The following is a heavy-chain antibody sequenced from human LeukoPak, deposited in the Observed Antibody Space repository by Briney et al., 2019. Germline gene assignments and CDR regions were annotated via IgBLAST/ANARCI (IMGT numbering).Heavy chain of an antibody. D-gene: IGHD3-10*01. J-gene: IGHJ4*02. CDR3: AKDRRDYFDY. V-gene: IGHV3-30*02. Sequence: GGSLRLSCAASGFTFSSYAMSWVRQAPGKGLEWVAFIRYDGSNKYYADSVKGRFTISRDNSKNTLYLQMNSLRAEDTAVYYCAKDRRDYFDYWGQGTLVTVSS. CDR1: GFTFSSYA. CDR2: IRYDGSNK.